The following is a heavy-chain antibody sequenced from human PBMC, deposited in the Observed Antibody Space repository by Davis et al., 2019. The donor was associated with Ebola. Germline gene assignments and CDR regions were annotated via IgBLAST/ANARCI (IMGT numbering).Heavy chain of an antibody. V-gene: IGHV3-30*04. CDR2: MSYDGSNK. D-gene: IGHD6-6*01. Sequence: PGESLKISCAASGFSFSNYAMHWVRQAPGKGLEWVAVMSYDGSNKYSADSVKGRFTISRDNSKNTLYLQMNSLRVDDTAVYYCARGESIASRQTHFLGYWGQGTLVTVSS. CDR1: GFSFSNYA. CDR3: ARGESIASRQTHFLGY. J-gene: IGHJ4*02.